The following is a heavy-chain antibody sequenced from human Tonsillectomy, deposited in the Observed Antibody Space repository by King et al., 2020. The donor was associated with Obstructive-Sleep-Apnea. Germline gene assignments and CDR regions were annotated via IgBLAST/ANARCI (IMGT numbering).Heavy chain of an antibody. CDR2: INWNSGNI. V-gene: IGHV3-9*01. D-gene: IGHD3-16*01. CDR1: GFTFDDYA. Sequence: QLVQSGGGSVQPGRSLRLSCAASGFTFDDYAMHWVRQAPGKGLEWVSGINWNSGNIGYADSVKGRFTISRDNAKNSLYLQMNSLRAEDTALYYCVKDRAGGVPDAFDIWGQGTMVTVSS. J-gene: IGHJ3*02. CDR3: VKDRAGGVPDAFDI.